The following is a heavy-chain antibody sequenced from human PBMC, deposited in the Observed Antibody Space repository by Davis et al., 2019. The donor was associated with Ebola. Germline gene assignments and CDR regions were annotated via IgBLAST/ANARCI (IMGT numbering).Heavy chain of an antibody. Sequence: PGGSLRLSCAASGFTFSSYWMHWVRQAPGKGLVWVSRINSDGSSTSYADSVKGRFTISRDNSKNTLYLQMNSLRAEDTAVYYCAKGSLYGSRSITAGMDVWGQGTTVTVSS. CDR2: INSDGSST. CDR1: GFTFSSYW. CDR3: AKGSLYGSRSITAGMDV. J-gene: IGHJ6*02. D-gene: IGHD4-17*01. V-gene: IGHV3-74*01.